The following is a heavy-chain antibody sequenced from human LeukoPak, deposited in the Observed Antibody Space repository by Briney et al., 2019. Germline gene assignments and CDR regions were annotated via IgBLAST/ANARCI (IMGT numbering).Heavy chain of an antibody. CDR2: INGDGSTT. D-gene: IGHD1-7*01. Sequence: GGSLRLSCAGSGFTLSVYWMHWVRQAPGKGLVWVSRINGDGSTTTYADSVKGRFTISRDNSKNTLFLQMNSLRADDTALYYCAKDALNGNSIYDPFDIWGQGTMVTVSS. CDR3: AKDALNGNSIYDPFDI. J-gene: IGHJ3*02. CDR1: GFTLSVYW. V-gene: IGHV3-74*01.